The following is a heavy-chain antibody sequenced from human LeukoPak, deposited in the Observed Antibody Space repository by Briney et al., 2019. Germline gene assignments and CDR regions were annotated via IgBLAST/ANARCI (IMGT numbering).Heavy chain of an antibody. CDR1: GGSISSYY. J-gene: IGHJ4*02. D-gene: IGHD4-23*01. V-gene: IGHV4-59*01. CDR2: IYYSGST. CDR3: ARIEDYGGNSVNY. Sequence: KSSETLSLTCTVSGGSISSYYWSWIRQPPGKGLEWIGYIYYSGSTNYNPSLKSRVTISVDTSKNQFFLKLSSVTAADTAVYYCARIEDYGGNSVNYWGQGTLVTVSS.